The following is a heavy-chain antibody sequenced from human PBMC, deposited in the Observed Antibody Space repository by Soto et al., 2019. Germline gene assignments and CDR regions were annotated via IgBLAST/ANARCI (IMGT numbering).Heavy chain of an antibody. CDR2: IIPIFGTA. CDR3: ARDLGQQLLF. CDR1: GGTFSSYA. Sequence: QVQLVQSGAEVKKPGSSVKVSCKASGGTFSSYAISWVRQAPGQGLEWMGGIIPIFGTANYAQKFQGRVSSTAHEYTRTVYMQLRSVRSEDKAVCYCARDLGQQLLFWGQGTTVTVS. V-gene: IGHV1-69*01. D-gene: IGHD6-13*01. J-gene: IGHJ6*02.